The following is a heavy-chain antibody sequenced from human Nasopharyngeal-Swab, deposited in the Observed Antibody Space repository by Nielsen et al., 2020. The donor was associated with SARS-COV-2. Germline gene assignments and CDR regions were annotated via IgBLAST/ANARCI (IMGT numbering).Heavy chain of an antibody. CDR3: ARGFEYGSGSYYRTYYYYYMGV. CDR1: GGSISSYY. CDR2: IYYSGST. Sequence: SETLSLTCTVSGGSISSYYWSWIRQPPGKGLEWIGYIYYSGSTNYNPSLKSRVTISVDTSKNQFSLKLSSVTAADTAVYYCARGFEYGSGSYYRTYYYYYMGVWGKGTTVTVSS. D-gene: IGHD3-10*01. V-gene: IGHV4-59*01. J-gene: IGHJ6*03.